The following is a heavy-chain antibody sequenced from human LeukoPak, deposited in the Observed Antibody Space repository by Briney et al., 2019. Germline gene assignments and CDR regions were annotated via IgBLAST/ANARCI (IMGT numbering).Heavy chain of an antibody. Sequence: GGSLRLSCAASGFTFSSYAMSWVRQAPGKGLEWVAVISYDGSNKYYADSVKGRFTISRDNSKNTLYLQMNSLRAEDTAVYYCAKDQGYSYGLFDYWGQGTLVTVSS. CDR2: ISYDGSNK. J-gene: IGHJ4*02. D-gene: IGHD5-18*01. CDR3: AKDQGYSYGLFDY. V-gene: IGHV3-30*18. CDR1: GFTFSSYA.